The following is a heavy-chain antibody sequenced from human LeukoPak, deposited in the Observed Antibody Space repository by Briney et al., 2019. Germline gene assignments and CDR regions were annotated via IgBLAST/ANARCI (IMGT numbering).Heavy chain of an antibody. CDR3: ARENSITIFGVVIQPRGYFDY. V-gene: IGHV3-30-3*01. Sequence: GRSLRLSCAASGFTFSSYAMHWVRQAPGKGLEWVAVISYDGSNKYYADSVKGRFTISRDNAKNSLYLQMNSLRAEDTAVYYCARENSITIFGVVIQPRGYFDYWGQGTLVTVS. CDR2: ISYDGSNK. CDR1: GFTFSSYA. D-gene: IGHD3-3*01. J-gene: IGHJ4*02.